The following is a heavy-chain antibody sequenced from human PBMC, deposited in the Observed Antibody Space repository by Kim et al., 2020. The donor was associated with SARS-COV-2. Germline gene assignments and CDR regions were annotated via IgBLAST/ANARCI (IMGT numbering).Heavy chain of an antibody. J-gene: IGHJ6*02. V-gene: IGHV1-24*01. CDR2: FDPEDGET. CDR1: GYTLTELS. D-gene: IGHD2-15*01. CDR3: ATALSWWELTRHYGMDV. Sequence: ASVKVSCKVSGYTLTELSMHWVRQAPGKGLEWMGGFDPEDGETIYAQKFQGRVTMTEDTSTDTAYMELSSLRSEDTAVYYCATALSWWELTRHYGMDVWGQGTTVTVSS.